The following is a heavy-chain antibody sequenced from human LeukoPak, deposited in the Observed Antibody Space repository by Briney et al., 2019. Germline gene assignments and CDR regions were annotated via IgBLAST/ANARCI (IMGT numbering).Heavy chain of an antibody. J-gene: IGHJ5*02. CDR3: ARGATVTYRGPYNWFDP. CDR2: INHSGST. D-gene: IGHD4-17*01. Sequence: PSETLSLTCAVSGGSISSGGYSWSWIRQPPGKGLEWIGEINHSGSTNYNPSLKSRVTISVDTSKNQFSLKLSSVTAADTAVYYCARGATVTYRGPYNWFDPWGQGTLVTVSS. V-gene: IGHV4-30-2*01. CDR1: GGSISSGGYS.